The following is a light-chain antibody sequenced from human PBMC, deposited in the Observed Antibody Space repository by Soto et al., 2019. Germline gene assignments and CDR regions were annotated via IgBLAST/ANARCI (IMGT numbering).Light chain of an antibody. CDR3: QSYDTSLSGVI. V-gene: IGLV1-40*01. CDR1: SSNIGAGYD. J-gene: IGLJ2*01. Sequence: QPVLTQTPSVSGAPGQTITMSCTGSSSNIGAGYDVHWYQQVPGAAPRLLIYADNNRPSGVPDRFSASKSGTSASLAITGLQGEDEANYYCQSYDTSLSGVIFGAGTQLTVL. CDR2: ADN.